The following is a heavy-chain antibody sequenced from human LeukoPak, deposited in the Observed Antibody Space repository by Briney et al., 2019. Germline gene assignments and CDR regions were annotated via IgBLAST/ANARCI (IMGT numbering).Heavy chain of an antibody. D-gene: IGHD3/OR15-3a*01. CDR1: SGSITSSSYH. CDR2: MHYSGYT. V-gene: IGHV4-61*01. J-gene: IGHJ2*01. CDR3: ARDAGTGWYFDL. Sequence: SETLSLTCTVSSGSITSSSYHWSWIRQPPGKGLEWIGYMHYSGYTSYMPSLKSRVTISVDTSKNQLSLKLNSVTAADTAVYFCARDAGTGWYFDLWGRGTLVTVSS.